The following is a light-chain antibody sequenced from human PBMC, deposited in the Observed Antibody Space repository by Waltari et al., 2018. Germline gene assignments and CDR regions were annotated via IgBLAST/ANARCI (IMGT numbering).Light chain of an antibody. Sequence: QSALTQPASVSGSPGQSITISCTGTRSDVGNYKLFSWYQQHPGKAPKLMIYAVSKRPSGVSDRFSGSKSGDMASLTISGLQPEDEAEYFCSSYAGSSKGVFGGGTKVTVL. CDR1: RSDVGNYKL. V-gene: IGLV2-23*02. CDR3: SSYAGSSKGV. CDR2: AVS. J-gene: IGLJ2*01.